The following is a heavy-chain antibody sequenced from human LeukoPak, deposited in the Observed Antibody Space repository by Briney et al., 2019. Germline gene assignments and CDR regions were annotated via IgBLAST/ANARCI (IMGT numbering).Heavy chain of an antibody. J-gene: IGHJ4*02. CDR2: ISAYNGNT. D-gene: IGHD2-15*01. V-gene: IGHV1-18*04. CDR1: GYTFTGYY. Sequence: GASVKVSCKASGYTFTGYYMHWVRQAPGQGLEWMGWISAYNGNTNYAQKLQGRVTMTTDTSTSTAYMELRSLRSDDTAVYYCARDRLLTRDDYWGQGTLVTVSS. CDR3: ARDRLLTRDDY.